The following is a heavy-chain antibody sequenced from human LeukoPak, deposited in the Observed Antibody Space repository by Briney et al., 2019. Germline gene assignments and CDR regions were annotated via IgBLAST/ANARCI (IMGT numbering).Heavy chain of an antibody. D-gene: IGHD2-2*02. V-gene: IGHV3-30-3*01. CDR3: ARAYCSSTSCYRFFDY. Sequence: GRSLRLSCAASGFTFSSYAMHWVRQAPGKGLEWVAVISYDGSNKYYADSVKGRFTISRDNSKNTLYLQMNSLRAEDTAVYYCARAYCSSTSCYRFFDYWGQGTLVTVSS. J-gene: IGHJ4*02. CDR2: ISYDGSNK. CDR1: GFTFSSYA.